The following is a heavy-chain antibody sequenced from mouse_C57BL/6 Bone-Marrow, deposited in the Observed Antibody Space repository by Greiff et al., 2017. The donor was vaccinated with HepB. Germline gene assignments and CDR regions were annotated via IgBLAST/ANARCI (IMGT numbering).Heavy chain of an antibody. Sequence: VQLVESGPELVKPGASVKISCKASGYTFTDYYINWVKQRPGQGLEWIGWIFPGSGSTYYNEKFKGKATLTVDKSSSTAYMLLSSLTSEDSAVYFCARYAYYSNYVDWYFDVWGTGTTVTVSS. V-gene: IGHV1-75*01. J-gene: IGHJ1*03. CDR1: GYTFTDYY. D-gene: IGHD2-5*01. CDR2: IFPGSGST. CDR3: ARYAYYSNYVDWYFDV.